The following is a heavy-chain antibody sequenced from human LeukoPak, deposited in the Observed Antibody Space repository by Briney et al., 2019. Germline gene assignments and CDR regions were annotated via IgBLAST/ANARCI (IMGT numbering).Heavy chain of an antibody. D-gene: IGHD3-22*01. Sequence: GGSLRLSCAASGFTFSSYAMSWLRQATGKGLEWVSSVSGSGGYTYYAGSVKGRFTISRDNSKNTLYLQMNSLRAEDTAIYYCAKDRPNYYDSSGHYYRRDSDYWGQGTLVTVSS. CDR1: GFTFSSYA. J-gene: IGHJ4*02. CDR2: VSGSGGYT. CDR3: AKDRPNYYDSSGHYYRRDSDY. V-gene: IGHV3-23*01.